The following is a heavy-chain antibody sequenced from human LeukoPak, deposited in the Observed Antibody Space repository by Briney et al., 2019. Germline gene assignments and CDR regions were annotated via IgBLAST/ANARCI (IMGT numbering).Heavy chain of an antibody. V-gene: IGHV1-69*05. CDR3: AGQRPDAFDI. J-gene: IGHJ3*02. CDR1: GGTFSSYA. CDR2: IIPIFGTA. Sequence: ASVKVSCKASGGTFSSYAISWVRQAPGQGLEWMGGIIPIFGTANYAQKFQGRVTITTDESTSTAYMELSSLRSEDTAVYCCAGQRPDAFDIWGQGTMVTVSS.